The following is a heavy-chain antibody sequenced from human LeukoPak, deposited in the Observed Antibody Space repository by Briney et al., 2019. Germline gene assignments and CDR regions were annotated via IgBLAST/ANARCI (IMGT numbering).Heavy chain of an antibody. J-gene: IGHJ4*02. D-gene: IGHD4-17*01. CDR3: TRRGGMTTVIH. V-gene: IGHV4-39*01. CDR2: IYYSGST. Sequence: SETLSLTCTVSGGSISTSSYYWDWIRQPPGKGLERIGSIYYSGSTYYNPALKSRVTISVDTSKNQFSLKLSSVTAADTAVYYCTRRGGMTTVIHWGQGTLVTVSS. CDR1: GGSISTSSYY.